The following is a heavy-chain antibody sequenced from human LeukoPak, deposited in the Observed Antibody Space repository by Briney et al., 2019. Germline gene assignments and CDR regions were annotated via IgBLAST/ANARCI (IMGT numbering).Heavy chain of an antibody. J-gene: IGHJ5*02. Sequence: TLSLTYAVSGGSISSGGYSWSWIRPPPGKGLEWIGYIYHSGSTYYNPSLKSRVTISVDRSKNQFSLKLSSVTAADTAVYYCARGVDIVVVPAAPHYNWFDPWGQGTLVTVSS. D-gene: IGHD2-2*01. V-gene: IGHV4-30-2*01. CDR3: ARGVDIVVVPAAPHYNWFDP. CDR2: IYHSGST. CDR1: GGSISSGGYS.